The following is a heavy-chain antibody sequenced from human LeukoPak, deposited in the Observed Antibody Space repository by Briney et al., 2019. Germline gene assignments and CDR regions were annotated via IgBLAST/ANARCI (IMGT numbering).Heavy chain of an antibody. Sequence: PGGSLRLSCAASGFTFSSYAMTWVRRAPGKGLEWVSAISGSGGSTYYADSVKGRLTISRDNSKNTLYLQMNSLRAEDTAVYYCAKTNGRDCSGGTCYSLDYWGQGTLVTASS. J-gene: IGHJ4*02. V-gene: IGHV3-23*01. CDR1: GFTFSSYA. CDR2: ISGSGGST. CDR3: AKTNGRDCSGGTCYSLDY. D-gene: IGHD2-15*01.